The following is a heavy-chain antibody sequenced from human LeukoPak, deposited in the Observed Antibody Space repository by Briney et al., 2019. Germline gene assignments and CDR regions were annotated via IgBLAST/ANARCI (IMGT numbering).Heavy chain of an antibody. V-gene: IGHV4-59*01. CDR2: IYYSGST. CDR3: AGNYYDSMYRPS. CDR1: GGSISSYY. J-gene: IGHJ3*01. D-gene: IGHD3-22*01. Sequence: PSETLSLTCTVSGGSISSYYWSWIRQPPGKGLEWIGYIYYSGSTNYNPSLKSRVTISVDTSKNQFSLKLSSVTAADTAVYYCAGNYYDSMYRPSWGQGTMVTVSS.